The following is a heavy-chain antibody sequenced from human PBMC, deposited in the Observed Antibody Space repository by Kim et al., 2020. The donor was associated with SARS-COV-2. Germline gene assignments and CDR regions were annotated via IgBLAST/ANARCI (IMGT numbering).Heavy chain of an antibody. CDR1: GYTFTNYW. V-gene: IGHV5-51*01. CDR2: MWLGDSDT. D-gene: IGHD1-7*01. CDR3: ARRCGTTRCYGWDA. J-gene: IGHJ6*03. Sequence: GGSLRLSCRASGYTFTNYWIGWVRQMPGKGLEWVGVMWLGDSDTRYSPPFQGRVTISADKSISTAFLQWDSLQASDSGIYYCARRCGTTRCYGWDAWGKG.